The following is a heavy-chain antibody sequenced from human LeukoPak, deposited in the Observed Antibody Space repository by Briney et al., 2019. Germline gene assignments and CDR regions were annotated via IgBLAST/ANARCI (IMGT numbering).Heavy chain of an antibody. V-gene: IGHV4-39*07. J-gene: IGHJ4*02. CDR1: GASIRSNTHY. D-gene: IGHD5-12*01. CDR3: ASRQGGYTGHYYIDS. CDR2: IYYSGSP. Sequence: SETLSLTCTVSGASIRSNTHYWAWIRQTPGKGLEYIGVIYYSGSPYYNPSLTSRVVLSVDPSKNQFSLQLGSVTAADAAVYYSASRQGGYTGHYYIDSWGQGSLVAVSS.